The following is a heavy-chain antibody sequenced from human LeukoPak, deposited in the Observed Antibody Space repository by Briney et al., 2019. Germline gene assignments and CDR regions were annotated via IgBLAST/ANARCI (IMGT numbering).Heavy chain of an antibody. Sequence: PSETLSLTCNVSGGSISSSSYYWGWIRQPPGKGLEWIGSIYYSGSTYYNPSPKSRVTISVDTSKNQFSLKLSSVTAADTAVYYCARHRGSYYSSFDYWGQGTLVTVSS. CDR1: GGSISSSSYY. J-gene: IGHJ4*02. CDR2: IYYSGST. CDR3: ARHRGSYYSSFDY. V-gene: IGHV4-39*01. D-gene: IGHD1-26*01.